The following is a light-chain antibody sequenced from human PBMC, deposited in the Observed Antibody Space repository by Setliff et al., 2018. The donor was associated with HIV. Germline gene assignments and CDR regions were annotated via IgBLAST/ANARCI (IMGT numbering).Light chain of an antibody. CDR2: DVT. CDR3: ASYANSDVFI. Sequence: QSALTQPASVSGSPGQSITVSCTGTSSDIGAFDFVSWYRQHPGKAPELMIYDVTNRPSGVSHRFSGSKSGNTASLTISGLQAEDEADYYRASYANSDVFIFGSGTKGTVL. CDR1: SSDIGAFDF. J-gene: IGLJ1*01. V-gene: IGLV2-14*03.